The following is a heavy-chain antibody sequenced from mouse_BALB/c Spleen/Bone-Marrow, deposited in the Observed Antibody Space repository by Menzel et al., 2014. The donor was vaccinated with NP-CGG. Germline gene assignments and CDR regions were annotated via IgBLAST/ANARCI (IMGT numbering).Heavy chain of an antibody. J-gene: IGHJ2*01. CDR2: IDPANGNT. CDR1: GFNIKDTY. D-gene: IGHD2-4*01. Sequence: VQLKQSGAELEKPGASVKLSCTASGFNIKDTYMHWVRQRPEQGLEWIGRIDPANGNTKYDPKFQGKATITADTSSNTAYLQLSSLTSEDTAVYYCALYYDYDVGYWGQGTTLTVSS. V-gene: IGHV14-3*02. CDR3: ALYYDYDVGY.